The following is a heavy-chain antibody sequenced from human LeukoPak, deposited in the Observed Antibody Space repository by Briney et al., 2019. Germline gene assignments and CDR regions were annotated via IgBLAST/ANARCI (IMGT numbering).Heavy chain of an antibody. CDR2: VSYSGRT. V-gene: IGHV4-59*01. D-gene: IGHD5-24*01. Sequence: SETLSLTCTVSGGSITNYYWNWIRQPPGKDLEWIGCVSYSGRTHYSSALKSRVTISVDTSRNQFSLNLRSVTAADTAVYYCARPGRQDAYNGHYWYFDLWGRGTLVTVSS. CDR3: ARPGRQDAYNGHYWYFDL. J-gene: IGHJ2*01. CDR1: GGSITNYY.